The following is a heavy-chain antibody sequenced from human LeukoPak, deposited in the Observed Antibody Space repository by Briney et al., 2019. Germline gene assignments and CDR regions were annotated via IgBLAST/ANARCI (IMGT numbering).Heavy chain of an antibody. Sequence: ASVKVSCKASGYTFTTYGISWVRQAPGQGLEWMAWISTYNGNTNYAQKLQGRVTMTTDTSTSTAYMELRSLRSDDTAVYYCARGAYGDYVPYYFDYWGQGTLVTVSS. V-gene: IGHV1-18*01. CDR1: GYTFTTYG. J-gene: IGHJ4*02. D-gene: IGHD4-17*01. CDR2: ISTYNGNT. CDR3: ARGAYGDYVPYYFDY.